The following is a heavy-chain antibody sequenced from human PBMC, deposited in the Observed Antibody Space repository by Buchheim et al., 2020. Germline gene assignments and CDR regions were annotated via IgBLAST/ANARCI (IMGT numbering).Heavy chain of an antibody. CDR3: ARNNNDFWSGYYDV. CDR2: IYYSGST. Sequence: QVQLQESGPGLVKPSETLSLTCTVSGGSISSYYWSWIRQPPGKGLEWIGYIYYSGSTNYNPPLKSRVTISVDTSKNQFSLKLSSVTAADTAVYYCARNNNDFWSGYYDVWGKGTT. CDR1: GGSISSYY. D-gene: IGHD3-3*01. J-gene: IGHJ6*03. V-gene: IGHV4-59*01.